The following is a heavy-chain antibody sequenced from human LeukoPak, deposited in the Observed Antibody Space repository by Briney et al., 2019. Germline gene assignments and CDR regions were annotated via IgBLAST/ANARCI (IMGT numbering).Heavy chain of an antibody. D-gene: IGHD3-22*01. Sequence: GGSLRLSCAASGFTFSSYGMHWVRQAPGKGLEWVAVIWYDGSNKYYADSVKGRFTISRDNSKNTLYLQMNSLRAEDTAVYYCARSDYYDSSGYYPLEYFDLWGRGTLVTVSS. CDR1: GFTFSSYG. CDR2: IWYDGSNK. CDR3: ARSDYYDSSGYYPLEYFDL. J-gene: IGHJ2*01. V-gene: IGHV3-33*01.